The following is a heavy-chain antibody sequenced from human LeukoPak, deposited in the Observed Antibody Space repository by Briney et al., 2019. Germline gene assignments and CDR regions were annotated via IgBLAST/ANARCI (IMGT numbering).Heavy chain of an antibody. V-gene: IGHV3-21*01. CDR2: ISYNSAYI. CDR1: GFTFNTYS. CDR3: ARAWAPYSTQYYFDY. J-gene: IGHJ4*02. D-gene: IGHD6-13*01. Sequence: GGSLRLSCAASGFTFNTYSVNWVRPAPRKGLVWCSSISYNSAYIFYADSLQGRFTISRDNAKNSVYLQMNSLTAEDTAVYYCARAWAPYSTQYYFDYWGQGTLVTVSS.